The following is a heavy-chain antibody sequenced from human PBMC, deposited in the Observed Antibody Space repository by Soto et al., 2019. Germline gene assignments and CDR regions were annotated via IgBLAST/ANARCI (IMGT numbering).Heavy chain of an antibody. D-gene: IGHD3-16*02. CDR1: GFTVSSNY. CDR2: IYSGGST. J-gene: IGHJ4*02. CDR3: ARGSIGGPYYDYIWGSYRPASGSDY. V-gene: IGHV3-66*01. Sequence: GGSLRLSCAASGFTVSSNYMSWVRQAPGKGLEWVSVIYSGGSTYYADSVKGRFTISRDNSKNTLYLQMNSLRAEDTAVYYCARGSIGGPYYDYIWGSYRPASGSDYWGQGTLVTVSS.